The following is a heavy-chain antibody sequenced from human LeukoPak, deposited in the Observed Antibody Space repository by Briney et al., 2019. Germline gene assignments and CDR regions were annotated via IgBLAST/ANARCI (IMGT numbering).Heavy chain of an antibody. CDR1: GFTFSNYD. Sequence: GGSLRLSCSASGFTFSNYDMHRVRQEKGKGLEWVSSIGTGGHTYYAPSVKGRFTISRENDKNSLYLQMNSLGAEDTAVYYCARDSNGSDGYFDYWGQGTLVTVSS. V-gene: IGHV3-13*01. J-gene: IGHJ4*02. CDR3: ARDSNGSDGYFDY. D-gene: IGHD6-25*01. CDR2: IGTGGHT.